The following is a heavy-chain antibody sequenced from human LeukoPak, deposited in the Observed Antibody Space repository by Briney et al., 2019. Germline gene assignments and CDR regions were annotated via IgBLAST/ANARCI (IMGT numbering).Heavy chain of an antibody. J-gene: IGHJ4*02. D-gene: IGHD3/OR15-3a*01. V-gene: IGHV4-39*01. Sequence: SETLSLTCTVSDGSISSSSYYWGWIRQPPGKGLEWIGSIYYSGSTYYNPSLKSRVTISVDTSKNQFSLKLSSVTAADTAVYYCASMIFGVGYFDYWGQGTLVTVSS. CDR3: ASMIFGVGYFDY. CDR1: DGSISSSSYY. CDR2: IYYSGST.